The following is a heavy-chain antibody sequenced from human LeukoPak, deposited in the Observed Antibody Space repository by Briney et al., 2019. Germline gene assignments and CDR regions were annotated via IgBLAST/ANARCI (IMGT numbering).Heavy chain of an antibody. J-gene: IGHJ6*02. Sequence: GASVKVSCKVSGYTLTELSMHWVRQAPGKGLEWMGGFDPEDGETIYAQKFQGRVTMTEDTSTDTAYMELSSLRSEDTAVYYCARVKGAALGGYYYYYYGMDVWGQGTTVTVSS. D-gene: IGHD1-26*01. V-gene: IGHV1-24*01. CDR1: GYTLTELS. CDR2: FDPEDGET. CDR3: ARVKGAALGGYYYYYYGMDV.